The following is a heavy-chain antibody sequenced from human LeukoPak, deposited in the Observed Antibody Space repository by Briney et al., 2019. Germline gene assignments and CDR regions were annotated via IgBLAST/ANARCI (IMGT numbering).Heavy chain of an antibody. V-gene: IGHV3-48*01. CDR2: ISSSSRTI. CDR1: GFTFSSYS. J-gene: IGHJ6*03. CDR3: ARDGVPGYYYMDV. Sequence: GGSLRLSCAASGFTFSSYSMNWVRQAPGKGLEWVSYISSSSRTIYYADSVKGRFTISRDNAKNSLYLQMNSLGAEDTAVYYCARDGVPGYYYMDVWGKGTTVTVSS.